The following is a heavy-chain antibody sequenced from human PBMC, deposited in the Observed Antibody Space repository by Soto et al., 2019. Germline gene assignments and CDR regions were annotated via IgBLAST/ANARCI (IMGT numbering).Heavy chain of an antibody. Sequence: EVQLVESGGGLVKPGGSLRLSCAASGFTFSSYSMNWVRQAPGQGLEWVSSISSSSSYIYYADSVKGRFTISRDNAKNSLYLQMNSLRAEDTAVYYCARVSPYGDYGMDVWGQGTTVTGSS. CDR3: ARVSPYGDYGMDV. J-gene: IGHJ6*02. D-gene: IGHD4-17*01. V-gene: IGHV3-21*01. CDR2: ISSSSSYI. CDR1: GFTFSSYS.